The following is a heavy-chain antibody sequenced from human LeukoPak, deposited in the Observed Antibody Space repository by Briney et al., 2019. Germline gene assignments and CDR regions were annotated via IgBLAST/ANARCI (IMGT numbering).Heavy chain of an antibody. CDR3: AGGRNGFGP. CDR2: NGTASDR. Sequence: PGGSLRLSCAASGFTFSSYVFHWGRQAIGKVLEWVSRNGTASDRYYLGSMKGKFPITRKNTKNSLYLQMYSPRAGDTAVYYCAGGRNGFGPWGQETLVTVSS. V-gene: IGHV3-13*01. CDR1: GFTFSSYV. D-gene: IGHD2-8*01. J-gene: IGHJ5*02.